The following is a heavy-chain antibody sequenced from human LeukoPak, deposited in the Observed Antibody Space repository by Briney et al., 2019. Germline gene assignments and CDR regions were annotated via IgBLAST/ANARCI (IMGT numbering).Heavy chain of an antibody. J-gene: IGHJ6*02. D-gene: IGHD4-17*01. CDR2: INPNSGGT. Sequence: ASVKVSCKASGYTFTGYYMHWVRQAPGQGLEWMGWINPNSGGTNYAQKFQGRVTMTRDTSISTADMELSRLRSDDTAVYYCARSTPYGDRGYYYYGMDVWGQGTTVTVSS. CDR3: ARSTPYGDRGYYYYGMDV. V-gene: IGHV1-2*02. CDR1: GYTFTGYY.